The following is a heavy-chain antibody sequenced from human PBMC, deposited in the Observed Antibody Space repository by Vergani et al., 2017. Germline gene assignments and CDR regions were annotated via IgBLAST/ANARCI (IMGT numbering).Heavy chain of an antibody. CDR1: GGTFSSYT. J-gene: IGHJ6*03. Sequence: QVQLVQSGAEVKKPGSSVKVSCKASGGTFSSYTISWVRQAPGQGLEWMGRIIPILGIANYAQKFQGRVTITADKTTSTAYMELSSLRSEDTAVYYCATTPLDTDSSYDYMTVWGEGST. CDR3: ATTPLDTDSSYDYMTV. V-gene: IGHV1-69*02. D-gene: IGHD5-18*01. CDR2: IIPILGIA.